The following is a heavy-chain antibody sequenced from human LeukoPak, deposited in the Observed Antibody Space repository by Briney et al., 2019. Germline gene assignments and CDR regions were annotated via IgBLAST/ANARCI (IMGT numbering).Heavy chain of an antibody. CDR1: GFTVSSNS. J-gene: IGHJ5*02. CDR2: IYSDNT. V-gene: IGHV3-66*03. D-gene: IGHD3-10*01. CDR3: AKDSRARQFGEFLSRAPQYNWFDP. Sequence: GGSLRLSCTVSGFTVSSNSMSWVRQAPGKGLGWVSFIYSDNTHYSDSVKGRFTISRDNSKNTLYLQMNSLRAEDTAVYYCAKDSRARQFGEFLSRAPQYNWFDPWGQGTLVTVSS.